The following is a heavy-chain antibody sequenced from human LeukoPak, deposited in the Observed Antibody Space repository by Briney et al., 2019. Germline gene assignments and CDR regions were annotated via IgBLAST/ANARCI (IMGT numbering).Heavy chain of an antibody. D-gene: IGHD3-22*01. CDR1: GYTFTGSY. V-gene: IGHV1-2*02. CDR2: INPNSGGT. CDR3: ARGKGITMIVAH. Sequence: GASLKVSCKASGYTFTGSYIHWVRQAPGQGLEWMGWINPNSGGTNYAQKFQGRVTMTRDTSISTAYMELSRLRSDDTAVYYCARGKGITMIVAHWGQGTLATVSS. J-gene: IGHJ4*02.